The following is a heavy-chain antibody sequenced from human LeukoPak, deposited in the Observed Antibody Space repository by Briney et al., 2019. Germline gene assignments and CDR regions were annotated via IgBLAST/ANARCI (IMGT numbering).Heavy chain of an antibody. CDR1: GFTFSSYE. D-gene: IGHD3-10*01. Sequence: GGSLRLSCAASGFTFSSYEMNWVRQAPGKGLEWVSDISSSGTTIFYADSVKGRFTISRDSAKNSLYLQMNSLRAEDTSIYYCAREGIYGSGYFDYWGQGTLVTVSS. J-gene: IGHJ4*02. CDR2: ISSSGTTI. V-gene: IGHV3-48*03. CDR3: AREGIYGSGYFDY.